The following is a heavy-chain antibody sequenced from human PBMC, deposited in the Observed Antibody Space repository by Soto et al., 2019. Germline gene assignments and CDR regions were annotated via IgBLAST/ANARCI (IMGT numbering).Heavy chain of an antibody. CDR3: ATAVEMATIFFDY. J-gene: IGHJ4*02. Sequence: SETLSLTCAVYGGSFSGYYWSWIRQPPGKGLEWIGYIYYSGSTNYNPSLKSRVTISVDTSKNQFSLKLSSVTAADTAVYYCATAVEMATIFFDYWGQGTLVTVSS. CDR2: IYYSGST. V-gene: IGHV4-59*01. CDR1: GGSFSGYY. D-gene: IGHD5-12*01.